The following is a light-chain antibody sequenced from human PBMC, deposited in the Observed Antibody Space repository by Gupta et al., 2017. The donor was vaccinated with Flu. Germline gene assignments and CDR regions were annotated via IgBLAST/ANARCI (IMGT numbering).Light chain of an antibody. CDR2: GAS. J-gene: IGKJ1*01. CDR3: QQYCSTPIT. V-gene: IGKV3-20*01. CDR1: QSVMSGY. Sequence: EIVLTQSPDTLSFSPGDRAPLSCRASQSVMSGYLVWYLQKPGQAPRLLIYGASARAAGIPERFSGSGWGTDFSLTISRLEPEDFALYYCQQYCSTPITFGQGTKVDIK.